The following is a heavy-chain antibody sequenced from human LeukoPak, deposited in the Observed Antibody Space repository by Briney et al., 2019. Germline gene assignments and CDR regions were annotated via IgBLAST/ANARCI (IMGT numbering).Heavy chain of an antibody. J-gene: IGHJ6*02. CDR2: INHSGST. CDR3: ARGFPYDSSGYYYYYYGMDV. D-gene: IGHD3-22*01. V-gene: IGHV4-34*01. Sequence: PSETLSLTCAVYGGSFSGYYWSWIRQPPGKGLVWIGEINHSGSTNYNPSLKSRVTISVDTSKNQFSLKLSSVTAADTAVYYCARGFPYDSSGYYYYYYGMDVWGQGTTVTVSS. CDR1: GGSFSGYY.